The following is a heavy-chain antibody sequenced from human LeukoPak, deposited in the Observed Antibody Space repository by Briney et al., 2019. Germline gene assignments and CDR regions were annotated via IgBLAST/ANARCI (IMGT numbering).Heavy chain of an antibody. CDR2: ISSDGNST. Sequence: GGSLRLSCAASGFTFSSYWMHWVRQAPGKGLVWVSRISSDGNSTTYADSVKGRFTISRDNAKNTLYLQMNSLRAEDTAVYYCARGRGSSGWYWDYWGQGTLVTVSS. J-gene: IGHJ4*02. CDR1: GFTFSSYW. V-gene: IGHV3-74*01. D-gene: IGHD6-19*01. CDR3: ARGRGSSGWYWDY.